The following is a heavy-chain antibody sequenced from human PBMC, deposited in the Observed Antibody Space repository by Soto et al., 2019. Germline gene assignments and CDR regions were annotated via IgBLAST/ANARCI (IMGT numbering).Heavy chain of an antibody. Sequence: GESLKISCKGSGYNFAGYWIAWVRQMPGKGLELMGIIYPSDSDTRYRPSFQGQVTISADKSISSAYLQWSSLRASDTAMYYCARGGVSTRTFDYWGQGTPVTVAS. V-gene: IGHV5-51*01. D-gene: IGHD3-3*01. CDR1: GYNFAGYW. CDR3: ARGGVSTRTFDY. CDR2: IYPSDSDT. J-gene: IGHJ4*02.